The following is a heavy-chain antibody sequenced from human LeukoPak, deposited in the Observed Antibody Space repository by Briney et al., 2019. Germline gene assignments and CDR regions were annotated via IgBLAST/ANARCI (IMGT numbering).Heavy chain of an antibody. J-gene: IGHJ1*01. Sequence: AAVKVSCKAAGYTFTGYYMHWVRQAPGQGREWMGWLNPNTGGTNYAQKFQGRVTMTRDTSIGTAYMELTRLTSDDTAVYYCARGGRAAEYFQHWGQGTLVTVSS. CDR1: GYTFTGYY. V-gene: IGHV1-2*02. CDR3: ARGGRAAEYFQH. CDR2: LNPNTGGT. D-gene: IGHD1-26*01.